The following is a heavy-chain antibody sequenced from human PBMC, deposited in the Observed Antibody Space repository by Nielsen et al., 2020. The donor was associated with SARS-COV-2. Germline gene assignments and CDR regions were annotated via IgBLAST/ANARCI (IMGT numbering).Heavy chain of an antibody. D-gene: IGHD7-27*01. V-gene: IGHV4-30-2*01. J-gene: IGHJ3*02. CDR2: IYNSGST. CDR3: ATRTGGALYDAFDI. Sequence: TWIRQPPGKGLEWIGYIYNSGSTDYNPSLKSRVIISVDRSMTQFSLKLRSVTAADTAVYYCATRTGGALYDAFDIWGQGTMVTVSS.